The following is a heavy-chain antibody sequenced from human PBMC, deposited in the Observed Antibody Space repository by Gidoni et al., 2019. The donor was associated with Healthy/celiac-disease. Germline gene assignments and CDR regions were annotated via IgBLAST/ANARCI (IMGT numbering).Heavy chain of an antibody. Sequence: EVQLVESGGGLVPPGASLRLTCAASGFPFSSYDMLWVGHAAGKGLEGVSAIGTAGDTDYPGSVKGRFTISRENAKNSLYLQMNSLRAGDTAVYYCARGAPNRIAVAGTHYYYGMDVWGQGTTVTVSS. CDR3: ARGAPNRIAVAGTHYYYGMDV. J-gene: IGHJ6*02. CDR2: IGTAGDT. V-gene: IGHV3-13*01. D-gene: IGHD6-19*01. CDR1: GFPFSSYD.